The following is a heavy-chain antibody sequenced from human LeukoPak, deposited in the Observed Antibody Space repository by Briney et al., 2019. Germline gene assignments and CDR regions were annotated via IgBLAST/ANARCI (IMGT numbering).Heavy chain of an antibody. CDR3: TRSPRDGYHDSFDI. J-gene: IGHJ3*02. V-gene: IGHV5-51*01. D-gene: IGHD5-24*01. CDR2: IYPGDSET. CDR1: GYSFTTYW. Sequence: GESLKISCKGSGYSFTTYWIAWVRQMPGEGLERMGIIYPGDSETRYSPSFQGQVTISADKSIPPAYLQWGSLKPSDTAMYYCTRSPRDGYHDSFDIWGQGTMVTVFS.